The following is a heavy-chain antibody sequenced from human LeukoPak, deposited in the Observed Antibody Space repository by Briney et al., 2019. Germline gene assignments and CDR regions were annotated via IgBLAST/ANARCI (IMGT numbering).Heavy chain of an antibody. CDR3: ARGTPPRYYDFWSGYLEGKYYFDY. CDR2: INPSGGST. Sequence: ASVTVSCKASGYTFTSYYMHWVRQAPGQGLEWMGIINPSGGSTSYAQKFQGRVTMTRDTSTSTVYMELSSLRSEDTAVYYCARGTPPRYYDFWSGYLEGKYYFDYWGQGTLVTVSS. J-gene: IGHJ4*02. D-gene: IGHD3-3*01. CDR1: GYTFTSYY. V-gene: IGHV1-46*01.